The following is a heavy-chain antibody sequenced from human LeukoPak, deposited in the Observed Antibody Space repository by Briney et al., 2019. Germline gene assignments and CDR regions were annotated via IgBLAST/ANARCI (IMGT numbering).Heavy chain of an antibody. CDR3: ARHKSRIDWFDP. CDR1: GDSISSSGYC. CDR2: ICYNGNT. D-gene: IGHD3-16*02. V-gene: IGHV4-39*01. Sequence: SETLCLTCTLSGDSISSSGYCWGWIRQPPGKGLECVGLICYNGNTYYTPSLKSRVTISVDTSKNQFSLRLSSVTAADTAMYYCARHKSRIDWFDPWSQGTLVTVSS. J-gene: IGHJ5*02.